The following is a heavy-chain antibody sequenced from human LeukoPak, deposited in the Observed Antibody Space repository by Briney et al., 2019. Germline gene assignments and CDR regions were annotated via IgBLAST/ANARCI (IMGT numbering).Heavy chain of an antibody. CDR1: GFAFSSYW. Sequence: GGSLRLSCTASGFAFSSYWMHWVRQAPGKGLEWVANIKQDGGETHYVDSVKGRFTISRDNAKNSLYLQMNSLKAEDTALYYCARGSSMGSFWGQGTLVIVSS. CDR2: IKQDGGET. V-gene: IGHV3-7*01. CDR3: ARGSSMGSF. D-gene: IGHD3-16*01. J-gene: IGHJ4*02.